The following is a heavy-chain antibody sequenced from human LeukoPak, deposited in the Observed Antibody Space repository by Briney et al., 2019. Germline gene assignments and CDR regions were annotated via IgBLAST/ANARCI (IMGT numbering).Heavy chain of an antibody. J-gene: IGHJ5*02. CDR3: ARDKGHSSGWYP. CDR1: GFTFSSYS. V-gene: IGHV3-21*01. CDR2: ISSSSSYI. Sequence: GGSMRLSCAASGFTFSSYSMNWVRQAPGKVLEWVSSISSSSSYIYYADSVKGRLTISRDNAKNSLYLQMNSLRAEDTAVYYCARDKGHSSGWYPWGQGTLVTVSS. D-gene: IGHD6-19*01.